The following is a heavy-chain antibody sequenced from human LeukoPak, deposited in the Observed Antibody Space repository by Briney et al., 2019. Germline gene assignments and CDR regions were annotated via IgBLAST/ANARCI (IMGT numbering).Heavy chain of an antibody. CDR1: GFTFSSYG. Sequence: GGSLRLSCAASGFTFSSYGMHWVHQAPGKGLEWVAVIWYDGSNKYYADSVKGRFTISRDNSKNTLYLQMNSLRAEDTAVYYCASGIAAAGTFDYWGQGTLVTVSS. J-gene: IGHJ4*02. CDR3: ASGIAAAGTFDY. CDR2: IWYDGSNK. D-gene: IGHD6-13*01. V-gene: IGHV3-33*01.